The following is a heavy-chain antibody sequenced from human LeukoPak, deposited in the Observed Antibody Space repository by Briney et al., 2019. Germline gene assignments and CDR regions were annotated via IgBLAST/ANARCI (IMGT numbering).Heavy chain of an antibody. CDR2: ISSSGSTK. CDR1: EFAFSSYW. CDR3: ARDLYGMDV. J-gene: IGHJ6*02. Sequence: GGSLRLSCAASEFAFSSYWMHWVRQAPGKGLEWVSYISSSGSTKYYADSVKGRFTISRDNAKNSLYLQMNSLRAEDTAVYYCARDLYGMDVWGQGTTVTVSS. V-gene: IGHV3-48*04.